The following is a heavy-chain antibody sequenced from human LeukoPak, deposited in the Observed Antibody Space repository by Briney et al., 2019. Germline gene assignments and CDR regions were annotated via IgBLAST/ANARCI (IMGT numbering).Heavy chain of an antibody. J-gene: IGHJ4*02. V-gene: IGHV4-39*07. CDR2: IYYSGST. D-gene: IGHD6-13*01. CDR3: ARDPTGIAAAGTPY. Sequence: PSETLSLTCTVSGGSISSSSYYWGWIRQPPGKGLEWIGSIYYSGSTYYNPSLKSRVTISVDTSKNQFSLKLSSVTAADTAVYYCARDPTGIAAAGTPYWGQGTLVTVSS. CDR1: GGSISSSSYY.